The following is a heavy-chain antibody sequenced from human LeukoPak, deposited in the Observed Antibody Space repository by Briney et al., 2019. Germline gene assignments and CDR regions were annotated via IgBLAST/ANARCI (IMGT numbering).Heavy chain of an antibody. CDR3: ARVAVRWYIYYGMDV. D-gene: IGHD4-23*01. Sequence: SETLSLTCAVYGGSFSGYYWSWIRQPPGKGLEWIGEINHSGSTNYNPSLKSRVTISVDTSKDQFSLKLSSVTAADTAVYYCARVAVRWYIYYGMDVWGQGTTVTVSS. CDR2: INHSGST. J-gene: IGHJ6*02. V-gene: IGHV4-34*01. CDR1: GGSFSGYY.